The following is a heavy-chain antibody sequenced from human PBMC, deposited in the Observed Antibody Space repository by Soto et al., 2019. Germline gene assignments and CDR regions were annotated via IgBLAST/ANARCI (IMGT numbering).Heavy chain of an antibody. CDR3: ARDSAQRYSSGVETFDP. J-gene: IGHJ5*02. V-gene: IGHV1-46*01. D-gene: IGHD6-19*01. Sequence: VASVKVSCKASGYTFTSYYMHWVRQAPGQGLEWMGIINPSGGSTSYAQKFQGRVTMTRDTSTSTVYMELSSLRSEDTAVYYCARDSAQRYSSGVETFDPWGQGTLVTVSS. CDR2: INPSGGST. CDR1: GYTFTSYY.